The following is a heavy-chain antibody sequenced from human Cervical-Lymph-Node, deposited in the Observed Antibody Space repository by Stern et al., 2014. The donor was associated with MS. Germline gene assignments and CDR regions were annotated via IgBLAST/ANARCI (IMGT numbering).Heavy chain of an antibody. V-gene: IGHV3-13*01. CDR1: GFTFSSYD. CDR2: IGTAGDT. Sequence: VQLVQSGGGLVQPGGSLRLSCAASGFTFSSYDMHWVRQATGKGLEWVSAIGTAGDTYYPGSVKGRFTISRENAKNSLYLQMNSLRAGDTAVYYCARADKGRPYYDFWSGSTEYYYYGMDVWGQGTTVTVSS. CDR3: ARADKGRPYYDFWSGSTEYYYYGMDV. J-gene: IGHJ6*02. D-gene: IGHD3-3*01.